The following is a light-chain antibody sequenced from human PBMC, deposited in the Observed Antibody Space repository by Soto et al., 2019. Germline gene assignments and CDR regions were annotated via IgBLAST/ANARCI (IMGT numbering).Light chain of an antibody. CDR1: QSVSNR. CDR3: QQYNNWPWT. J-gene: IGKJ1*01. Sequence: EIVMTQSPATLSVSPGERATLSCRASQSVSNRIAWYQHKPGQAPRLLIYGASTRATGIPARFSGSGSGTEFTLTVSSLQSEDFAVYYCQQYNNWPWTFGQGTKVEIK. CDR2: GAS. V-gene: IGKV3-15*01.